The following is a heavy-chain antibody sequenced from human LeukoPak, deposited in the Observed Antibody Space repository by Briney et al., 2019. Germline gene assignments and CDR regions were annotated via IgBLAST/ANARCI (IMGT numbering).Heavy chain of an antibody. D-gene: IGHD3-22*01. CDR3: ARPYYYDSRIDP. CDR2: MYYSGST. Sequence: SQTLSLTCTVSGGSISSGDYYWSWIRQPPGKGLEWIAYMYYSGSTYYNPSLKSRVTMSADTSENQLSLKLSSVTAADTAVYYCARPYYYDSRIDPGGQEILVTVPS. J-gene: IGHJ5*02. CDR1: GGSISSGDYY. V-gene: IGHV4-30-4*01.